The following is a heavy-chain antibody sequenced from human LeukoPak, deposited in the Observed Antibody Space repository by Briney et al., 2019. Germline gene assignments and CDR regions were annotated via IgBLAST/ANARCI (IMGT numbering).Heavy chain of an antibody. Sequence: SETLSLICTVSGGSISSYYWSWIRQPPGKGLEWIGYIYYSGSTNYNPSLKSRVTISVDTSKNQFSLKLSSVTAADTAVYYCARGGGSYCGPASGWFDPWGQGTLVTVSS. CDR2: IYYSGST. CDR1: GGSISSYY. J-gene: IGHJ5*02. V-gene: IGHV4-59*01. D-gene: IGHD1-26*01. CDR3: ARGGGSYCGPASGWFDP.